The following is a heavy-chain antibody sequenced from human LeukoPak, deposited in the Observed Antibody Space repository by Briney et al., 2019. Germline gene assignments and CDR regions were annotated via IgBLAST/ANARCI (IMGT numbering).Heavy chain of an antibody. Sequence: SETLSLTCNVSGGSISSSSYYWGWIRQPPGKGLEWIGSIYYSGSTYYNPSLKSRVTISVDTSKNQFSLKLSSVTAADTAVYYCARPEGVGPNWGWYRYGAFDIWGQGTMVTVSS. D-gene: IGHD7-27*01. CDR3: ARPEGVGPNWGWYRYGAFDI. V-gene: IGHV4-39*01. J-gene: IGHJ3*02. CDR2: IYYSGST. CDR1: GGSISSSSYY.